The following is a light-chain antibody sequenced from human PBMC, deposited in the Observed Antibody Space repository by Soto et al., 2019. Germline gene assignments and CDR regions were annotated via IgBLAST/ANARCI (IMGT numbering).Light chain of an antibody. Sequence: ETLLTQSPGTLSLSPGEGATLFCSDSRGVSANYLAWYQQKPGQAPTLLIYGASIRAAGIPDRFSGSGSGTEFTLTISSLQPEDFATYYCQQYDSYPLTFGGGTKVDI. J-gene: IGKJ4*01. V-gene: IGKV3-20*01. CDR3: QQYDSYPLT. CDR1: RGVSANY. CDR2: GAS.